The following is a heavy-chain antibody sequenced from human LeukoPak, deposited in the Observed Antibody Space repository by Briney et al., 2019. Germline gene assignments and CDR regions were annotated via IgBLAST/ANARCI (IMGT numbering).Heavy chain of an antibody. CDR1: GVTFDDYA. CDR3: AKDALFRNYYYYYMDV. Sequence: PGRSLRLSCAASGVTFDDYAMHGVRQAPGEGLEWVSGISWNSGSIGYADSVKGRFTISRDNAKNSLYLQMNSLRAEDTALYSCAKDALFRNYYYYYMDVWGKGTTVTVSS. CDR2: ISWNSGSI. J-gene: IGHJ6*03. V-gene: IGHV3-9*01.